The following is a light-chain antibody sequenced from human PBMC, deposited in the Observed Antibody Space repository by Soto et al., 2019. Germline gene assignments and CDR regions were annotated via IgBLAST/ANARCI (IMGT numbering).Light chain of an antibody. CDR3: QQYNGYGR. CDR2: KAS. J-gene: IGKJ1*01. CDR1: QSISSW. V-gene: IGKV1-5*03. Sequence: DIQMTQSPSTLSASVGDRFTITCRASQSISSWLAWYQQKPGKAPKLLIYKASILENGVPSRFSVSGSGTEFTLTISSLQPDDFATYYCQQYNGYGRFGQGTKVDIK.